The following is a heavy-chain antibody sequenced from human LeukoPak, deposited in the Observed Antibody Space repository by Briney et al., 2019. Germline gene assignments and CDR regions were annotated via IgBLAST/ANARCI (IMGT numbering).Heavy chain of an antibody. V-gene: IGHV3-7*05. J-gene: IGHJ4*02. CDR2: IKQDGSQK. Sequence: SGGSLRLSCVASGFTFSSYWMSWVRQAPGKGLEWVATIKQDGSQKEYVDSMKGRLTISRDNAKNSLYLQMNSLRAEDTALYYCARSRLAVAGPFDYWGQGTLVTVSS. CDR1: GFTFSSYW. D-gene: IGHD6-19*01. CDR3: ARSRLAVAGPFDY.